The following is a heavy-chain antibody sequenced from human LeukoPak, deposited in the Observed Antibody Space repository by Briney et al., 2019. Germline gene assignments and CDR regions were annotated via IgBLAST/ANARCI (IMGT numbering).Heavy chain of an antibody. CDR2: INHSGST. CDR1: GGSFSGYS. D-gene: IGHD4-17*01. CDR3: AQSQNYGDGFDY. V-gene: IGHV4-34*01. J-gene: IGHJ4*02. Sequence: PSETLSLTCALYGGSFSGYSWSWIREPPGKGLEWIGEINHSGSTNYNPSLKSRVTISVDTSKIQFSLKLSSVTAADTAVYYCAQSQNYGDGFDYWGQGTLVTVFS.